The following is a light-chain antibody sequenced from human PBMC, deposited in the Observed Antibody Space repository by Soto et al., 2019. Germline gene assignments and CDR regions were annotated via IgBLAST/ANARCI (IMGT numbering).Light chain of an antibody. Sequence: QAVVTQPVSVSGSPGQSITISCPGTSSDVGGYNYVSWYQQHPGKAPKLMIYEVSNRPSGVSNRFSGSKSGNTASLTISGLQAEDEADYYCSSYTSSSTVVFGGGTKLTVL. V-gene: IGLV2-14*01. CDR1: SSDVGGYNY. J-gene: IGLJ2*01. CDR3: SSYTSSSTVV. CDR2: EVS.